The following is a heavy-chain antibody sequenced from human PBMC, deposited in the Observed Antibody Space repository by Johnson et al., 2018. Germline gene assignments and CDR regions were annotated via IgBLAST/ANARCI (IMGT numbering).Heavy chain of an antibody. D-gene: IGHD6-13*01. Sequence: QVQLVESGGGVVQPGRSLRLSCAASGFTFSSYGMHWVRQAPGKGLEWVAVISYDGSNKYYADSVKGRFTISRDNSKNTLYLKMNSLRAEDTAVYYCAKDKWGSSWPVEDYYYYMDVWGKGTTVTVSS. CDR3: AKDKWGSSWPVEDYYYYMDV. CDR1: GFTFSSYG. J-gene: IGHJ6*03. CDR2: ISYDGSNK. V-gene: IGHV3-30*18.